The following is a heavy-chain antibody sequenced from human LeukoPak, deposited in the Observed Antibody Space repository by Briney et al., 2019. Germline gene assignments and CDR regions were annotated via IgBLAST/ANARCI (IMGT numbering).Heavy chain of an antibody. CDR1: GFTFSSYA. CDR2: ISGSGGST. V-gene: IGHV3-23*01. J-gene: IGHJ4*02. Sequence: PGGSLRLSGAASGFTFSSYAMSWVRQAPGKGLEWVSAISGSGGSTYYADSVKGRFTISRDNSKNTLYLQMNSLRAEDTAVYYCAKEHGYSYGYSWDYWGQGTLVTVSS. D-gene: IGHD5-18*01. CDR3: AKEHGYSYGYSWDY.